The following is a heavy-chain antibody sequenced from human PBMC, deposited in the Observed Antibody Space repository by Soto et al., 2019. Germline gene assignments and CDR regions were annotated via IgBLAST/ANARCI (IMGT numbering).Heavy chain of an antibody. Sequence: EVHLLESGGGLVQPGGSLRLSCVASGFTFSTHAMSWVRQAPGKGLEWVSTFSGSGGNIYYAESVKGRLTISRDDSKNTLYLQMNSLRVEDTAVYYCAKDPPWTVGPLAMDVWGQGTTGTVSS. V-gene: IGHV3-23*01. CDR3: AKDPPWTVGPLAMDV. D-gene: IGHD2-2*01. J-gene: IGHJ6*02. CDR2: FSGSGGNI. CDR1: GFTFSTHA.